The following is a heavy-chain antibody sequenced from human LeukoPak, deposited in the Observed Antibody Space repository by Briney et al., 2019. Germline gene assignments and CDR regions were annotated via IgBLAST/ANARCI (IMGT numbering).Heavy chain of an antibody. CDR1: GFSFSIYS. D-gene: IGHD3-22*01. Sequence: GGSLRLSCAASGFSFSIYSMSWVRQAPGKGLEWVSGINWNGGGTGYADSVKGRFTISRDNAKNSLYLQMNSLRAEDTALYYCARDPPYYYDSSGKGWYFDYWGQGTLVTVSS. V-gene: IGHV3-20*04. CDR2: INWNGGGT. CDR3: ARDPPYYYDSSGKGWYFDY. J-gene: IGHJ4*02.